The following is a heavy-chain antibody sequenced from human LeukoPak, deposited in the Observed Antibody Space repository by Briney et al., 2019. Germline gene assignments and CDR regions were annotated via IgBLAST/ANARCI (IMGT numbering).Heavy chain of an antibody. J-gene: IGHJ5*02. CDR2: MNPNSGNT. Sequence: ASAKVSCKASGYTFTSYDINWVRQATGQGLEWMGWMNPNSGNTGYAQKFQGRVTITRNTSISTAYMELSSLRSEDTAVYYCARGRSRENWFDPWGQGTLVTVSS. V-gene: IGHV1-8*03. CDR1: GYTFTSYD. CDR3: ARGRSRENWFDP.